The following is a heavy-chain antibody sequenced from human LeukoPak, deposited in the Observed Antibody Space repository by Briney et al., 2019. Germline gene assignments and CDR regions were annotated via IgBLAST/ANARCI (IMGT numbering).Heavy chain of an antibody. D-gene: IGHD3-10*01. Sequence: PSETLSLTCTVSGGSFSSTGYYWDWIRQPPGKGPEWLGSISYSGNTYYNPSLKSRVTISVDTSKNQFSLKLNSVTAADTAVYYCARQSGTMADAFDIWGQGTMVTVSS. V-gene: IGHV4-39*01. CDR3: ARQSGTMADAFDI. CDR1: GGSFSSTGYY. J-gene: IGHJ3*02. CDR2: ISYSGNT.